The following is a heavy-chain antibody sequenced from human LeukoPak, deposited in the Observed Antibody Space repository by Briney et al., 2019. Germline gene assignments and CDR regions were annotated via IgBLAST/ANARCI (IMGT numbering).Heavy chain of an antibody. J-gene: IGHJ5*02. V-gene: IGHV1-18*01. Sequence: ASAKVSCKASGYTFTSYGISWVRQAPGQGLEWMGWISAYNGNTNYAQKLQGRVTMTTDTSTSTAYMELRSLRSDDTAVYYCARILMVRGVIISWFDPWGQGTLVTVSS. CDR1: GYTFTSYG. D-gene: IGHD3-10*01. CDR2: ISAYNGNT. CDR3: ARILMVRGVIISWFDP.